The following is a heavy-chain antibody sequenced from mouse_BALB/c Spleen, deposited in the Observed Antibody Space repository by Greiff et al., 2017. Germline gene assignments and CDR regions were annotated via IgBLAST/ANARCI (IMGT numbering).Heavy chain of an antibody. V-gene: IGHV1S29*02. CDR2: IYPYNGGT. CDR3: ARGGRLRKAMDY. CDR1: GYTFTDYN. Sequence: EVKLVESGPELVKPGASVKISCKASGYTFTDYNMHWVKQSHGKSLEWIGYIYPYNGGTGYNQKFKSKATLTVDNSSSTAYMELRSLTSEDSAVYYCARGGRLRKAMDYWGQGTSVTVSS. J-gene: IGHJ4*01. D-gene: IGHD1-2*01.